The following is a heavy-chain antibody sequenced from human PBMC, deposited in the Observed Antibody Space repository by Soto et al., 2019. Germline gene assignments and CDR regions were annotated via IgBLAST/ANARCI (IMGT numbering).Heavy chain of an antibody. Sequence: PSETLSLTCTVSGGSISSGGYYWTWIRQHPGKGLEWIGYIYYSGSTYYNPSLKSRVTISVDTSKNQFSLKVSSVTAADTAVYYCARAVGYRNGYYYFDYRGQGTPVTVSS. J-gene: IGHJ4*02. CDR2: IYYSGST. CDR1: GGSISSGGYY. D-gene: IGHD2-15*01. V-gene: IGHV4-31*02. CDR3: ARAVGYRNGYYYFDY.